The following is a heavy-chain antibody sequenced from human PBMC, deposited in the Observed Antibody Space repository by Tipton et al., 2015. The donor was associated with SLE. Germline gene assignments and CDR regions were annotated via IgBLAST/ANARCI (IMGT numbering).Heavy chain of an antibody. CDR1: GGSINSYY. J-gene: IGHJ4*02. CDR3: AGDYDSGSYRFDF. Sequence: TLSLTCTVSGGSINSYYWSWIRQPPGKGLEWIGYIYYRGSTIYNPSLKSRVTISVDTSKNQFSLKLNSVTAADTAVYYCAGDYDSGSYRFDFWGQGTLLTVSS. D-gene: IGHD3-10*01. V-gene: IGHV4-59*01. CDR2: IYYRGST.